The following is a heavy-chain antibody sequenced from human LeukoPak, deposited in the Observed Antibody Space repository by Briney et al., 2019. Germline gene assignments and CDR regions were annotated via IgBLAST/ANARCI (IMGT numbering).Heavy chain of an antibody. D-gene: IGHD5-12*01. CDR3: AKEPTGYSGLTLDY. V-gene: IGHV1-8*03. CDR2: MNPNSGNT. J-gene: IGHJ4*02. Sequence: ASVKVSFKASGYTFTSYDINWVRQATGQGLEWMGWMNPNSGNTGYAQKFQGRVTITRNTSISTAYMELNSLRAEDTAVYYCAKEPTGYSGLTLDYWGQGTLVTVSS. CDR1: GYTFTSYD.